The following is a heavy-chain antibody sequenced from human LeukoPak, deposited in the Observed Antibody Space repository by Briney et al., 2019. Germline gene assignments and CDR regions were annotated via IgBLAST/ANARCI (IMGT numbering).Heavy chain of an antibody. V-gene: IGHV3-33*01. CDR3: ARDPYSNSVVGVWVFDY. CDR1: GFTFSNYG. Sequence: GGSLRLSCAASGFTFSNYGMHWVRQAPGKGLEWVAIIWSDGSNKYYADSVKGRFTISRDNSKNTLYLQMDSLRAEDTAVYYCARDPYSNSVVGVWVFDYWGQGTLVTVSS. D-gene: IGHD4-11*01. J-gene: IGHJ4*02. CDR2: IWSDGSNK.